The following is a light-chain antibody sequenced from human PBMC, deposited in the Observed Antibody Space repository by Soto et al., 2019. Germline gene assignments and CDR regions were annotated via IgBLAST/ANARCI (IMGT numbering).Light chain of an antibody. Sequence: QSVLTQSSSASASLGSSVKLTCTLSSGHSSYIIAWHQQQPGKAPRYLMKLEGSGSYNKGGGVPDRFSGSSSGADRYLTIANLQFEDEADYYCETWDSNTHVFGTGTKLTVL. V-gene: IGLV4-60*02. CDR1: SGHSSYI. CDR2: LEGSGSY. CDR3: ETWDSNTHV. J-gene: IGLJ1*01.